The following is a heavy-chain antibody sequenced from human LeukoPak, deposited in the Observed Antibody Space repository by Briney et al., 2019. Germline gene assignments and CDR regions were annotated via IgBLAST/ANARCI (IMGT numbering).Heavy chain of an antibody. J-gene: IGHJ6*02. D-gene: IGHD4-4*01. CDR2: IYTSGST. V-gene: IGHV4-4*07. CDR3: ARDPRYSNYDSYYYGMDV. Sequence: SETLSLTCTVSGGSISSYYWSWIRQPAGKGLEWIGRIYTSGSTNYNPSLKSRVTISVDTSKNQFSLKLSSVTAADTAVYYCARDPRYSNYDSYYYGMDVWGQGTTVTVSS. CDR1: GGSISSYY.